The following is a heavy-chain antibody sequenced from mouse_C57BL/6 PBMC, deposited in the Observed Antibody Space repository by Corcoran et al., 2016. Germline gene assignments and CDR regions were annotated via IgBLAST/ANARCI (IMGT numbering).Heavy chain of an antibody. V-gene: IGHV1-80*01. CDR2: IYPGDGDT. Sequence: QVQLQQSGAELVKPGASVKISCKASGYAFSSYWMNWVKQRPGKGLEWIGQIYPGDGDTNYNGKFKGKATLTADKSSSTAYMQLSSLTSEDSAVYFCASLITTVPPFDYWGQGTTLTVSS. D-gene: IGHD1-1*01. CDR1: GYAFSSYW. J-gene: IGHJ2*01. CDR3: ASLITTVPPFDY.